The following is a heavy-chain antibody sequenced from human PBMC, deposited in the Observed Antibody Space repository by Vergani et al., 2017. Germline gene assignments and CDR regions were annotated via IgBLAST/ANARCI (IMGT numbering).Heavy chain of an antibody. CDR3: AREAATTLYGMDV. V-gene: IGHV1-46*01. Sequence: QVQLVQSGAEVKKPGASVKVSCKASGYTFTSYYMHWVRQAPGQGLEWMGIINPSGGSTSYAQKFQGRVTMTRETSTSTVYMELSSLRSEDTAVYYCAREAATTLYGMDVWGQGTTVTVSS. CDR1: GYTFTSYY. D-gene: IGHD5-12*01. J-gene: IGHJ6*02. CDR2: INPSGGST.